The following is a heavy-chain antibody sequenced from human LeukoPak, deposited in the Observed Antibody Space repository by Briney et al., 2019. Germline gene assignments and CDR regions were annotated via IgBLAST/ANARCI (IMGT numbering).Heavy chain of an antibody. Sequence: PGGSLRLSCAASGFTFSSYWMHWVRQAPGEGLVWVSHIYTDGITTNYADSVKGRFTISRDNAKNTLYLQMNSLRADDTAVYYCARAYYTSNSYAFGYWGQGTRVTVSS. V-gene: IGHV3-74*01. J-gene: IGHJ4*02. CDR3: ARAYYTSNSYAFGY. CDR2: IYTDGITT. D-gene: IGHD6-13*01. CDR1: GFTFSSYW.